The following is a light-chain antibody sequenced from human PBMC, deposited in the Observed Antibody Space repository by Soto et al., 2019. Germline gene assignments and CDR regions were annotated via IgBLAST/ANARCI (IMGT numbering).Light chain of an antibody. Sequence: QSVLTQPASVSGSPGQSITISCTGTSSDVGSYNLVSWYQQHPGKAPKLMIYEGSKRPSWVSNRFSGSKSGNTASLTISGLQAEDEADYYCCSYASSVVFGGGTNLTVL. V-gene: IGLV2-23*01. CDR3: CSYASSVV. CDR1: SSDVGSYNL. CDR2: EGS. J-gene: IGLJ2*01.